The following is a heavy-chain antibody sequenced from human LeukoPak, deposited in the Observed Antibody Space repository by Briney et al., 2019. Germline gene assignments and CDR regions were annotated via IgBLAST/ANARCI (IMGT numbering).Heavy chain of an antibody. CDR1: GGSISSSNYY. CDR3: ARGLWFGDENPPYFDY. V-gene: IGHV4-61*02. Sequence: SETLSLTCSVSGGSISSSNYYWSWIRQPAGKGLEWIGRIYTSESTNYNPSLKSRVTISVDTSGNQFSLKLSSVTAADTAVYYCARGLWFGDENPPYFDYWGQGTLVTVSS. D-gene: IGHD3-10*01. CDR2: IYTSEST. J-gene: IGHJ4*02.